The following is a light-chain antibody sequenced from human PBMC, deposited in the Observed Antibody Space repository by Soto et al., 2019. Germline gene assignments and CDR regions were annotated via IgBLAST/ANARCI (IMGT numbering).Light chain of an antibody. Sequence: QSVLTQPASVSGSPGQSITISCTGTGSDVGYYDSVSWYQRHPDKAPKLIIYDVYSRPSGVSNRFSGSKSGYTASLTISGLQPEDEADYYCSSCPSSDTHVLFGGGTKPPS. V-gene: IGLV2-14*01. J-gene: IGLJ2*01. CDR2: DVY. CDR1: GSDVGYYDS. CDR3: SSCPSSDTHVL.